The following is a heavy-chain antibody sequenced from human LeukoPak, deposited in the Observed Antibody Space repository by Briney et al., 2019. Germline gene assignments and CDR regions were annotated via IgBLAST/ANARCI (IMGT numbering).Heavy chain of an antibody. CDR3: ARVAAPGNRFWFDP. D-gene: IGHD6-13*01. Sequence: SVKVSCKASGDTFSNYAISWVRQAPGQGLEWMGSIIPMFGTPNNAQKFQDRVTITADKSTNTAYMEVSSLRSEDTAVYYCARVAAPGNRFWFDPWGQGTLVTVSS. V-gene: IGHV1-69*06. CDR1: GDTFSNYA. J-gene: IGHJ5*02. CDR2: IIPMFGTP.